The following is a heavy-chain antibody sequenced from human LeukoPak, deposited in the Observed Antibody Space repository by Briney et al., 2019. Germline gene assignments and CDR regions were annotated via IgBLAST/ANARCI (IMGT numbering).Heavy chain of an antibody. CDR3: VKPLYGGNSAILDS. Sequence: PGGFLRLSCAVSGFIFSSYAMSWVRQAPGKGLEWVSAIGGSGDRTYYADSVKGRFTISRDNSKSTLYLQMNSLRADDTAVYYCVKPLYGGNSAILDSWGQGTLVTVSS. J-gene: IGHJ4*02. V-gene: IGHV3-23*01. D-gene: IGHD4-23*01. CDR1: GFIFSSYA. CDR2: IGGSGDRT.